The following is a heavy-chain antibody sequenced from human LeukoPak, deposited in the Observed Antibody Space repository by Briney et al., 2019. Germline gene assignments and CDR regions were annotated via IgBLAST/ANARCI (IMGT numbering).Heavy chain of an antibody. CDR3: AKAPRSRYCSSTSCYRYFDY. J-gene: IGHJ4*02. Sequence: PGGSLRLSCAASGFTFSSYGMHWVRQAPGKGLEWVAFIRYDGSNKYYADSVKGRFTISRDNSKNTLYLQMNSLRAEDTAVYYCAKAPRSRYCSSTSCYRYFDYWGQGTLVTVSS. CDR1: GFTFSSYG. V-gene: IGHV3-30*02. D-gene: IGHD2-2*01. CDR2: IRYDGSNK.